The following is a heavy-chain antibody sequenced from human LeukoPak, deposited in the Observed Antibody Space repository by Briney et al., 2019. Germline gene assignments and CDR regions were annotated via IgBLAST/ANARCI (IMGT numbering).Heavy chain of an antibody. D-gene: IGHD1-14*01. J-gene: IGHJ5*01. V-gene: IGHV4-59*01. Sequence: KPSETLSLTCTVSGAPLSSNYWSWIRQPPGKGLEWIGSIYHSGGVNYNPSLKSRVTISADTSKNQFSLKLNSVTAADTAVYYCARDRSPPWFYSWGQGTLVNVFS. CDR3: ARDRSPPWFYS. CDR2: IYHSGGV. CDR1: GAPLSSNY.